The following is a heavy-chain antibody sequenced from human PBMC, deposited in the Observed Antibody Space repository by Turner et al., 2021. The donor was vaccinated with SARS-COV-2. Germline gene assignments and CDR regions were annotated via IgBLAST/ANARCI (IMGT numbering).Heavy chain of an antibody. V-gene: IGHV1-24*01. CDR1: GYNLPALS. J-gene: IGHJ6*02. D-gene: IGHD6-19*01. CDR3: ATGVAVTGVVVAYYYYYGMDV. CDR2: LDPEDGET. Sequence: QVLLVQSGDEVKKPGASVKVSCKVSGYNLPALSMHWVRQAPGKGLGWMVGLDPEDGETIDAKKFKGRVTMTEDTSTDTAYMELSGLRSEDTAVYYCATGVAVTGVVVAYYYYYGMDVWGQGTTVTVSS.